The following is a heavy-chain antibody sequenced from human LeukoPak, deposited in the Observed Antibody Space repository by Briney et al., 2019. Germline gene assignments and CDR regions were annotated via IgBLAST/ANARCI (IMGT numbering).Heavy chain of an antibody. CDR3: ARGRDGYPWNF. CDR1: GFTFNTYS. D-gene: IGHD2-21*01. Sequence: GGSLRLSCAASGFTFNTYSMNWVRQAPGKGLERVSSISSSSSYIYYADSVKGRFTISRDNAKNSLFLQMISLRAEDTAVYYCARGRDGYPWNFWGQGALVTVSS. CDR2: ISSSSSYI. J-gene: IGHJ4*02. V-gene: IGHV3-21*01.